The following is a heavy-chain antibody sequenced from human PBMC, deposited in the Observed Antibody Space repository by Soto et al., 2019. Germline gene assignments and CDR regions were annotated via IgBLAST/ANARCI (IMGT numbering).Heavy chain of an antibody. J-gene: IGHJ6*03. D-gene: IGHD3-3*01. CDR2: IKQDGSEK. Sequence: PGGSLRLSCAASGFTFSSYWMSWVRQAPGKGLEWVANIKQDGSEKYYVDSVKGRFTISRDNAKNSLYLQMNSLRAEDTAVYYCAGYDFWSGYTSYYYYYYMDVWGQGTTVTVSS. V-gene: IGHV3-7*01. CDR1: GFTFSSYW. CDR3: AGYDFWSGYTSYYYYYYMDV.